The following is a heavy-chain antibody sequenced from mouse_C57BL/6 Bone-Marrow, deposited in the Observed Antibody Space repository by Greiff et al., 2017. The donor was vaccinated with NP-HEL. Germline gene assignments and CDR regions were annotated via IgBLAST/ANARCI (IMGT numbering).Heavy chain of an antibody. CDR2: ISDGGSYT. D-gene: IGHD2-4*01. CDR1: GFTFSSYA. V-gene: IGHV5-4*01. CDR3: ARARSTMITSYAMDY. J-gene: IGHJ4*01. Sequence: VQLKESGGGLVKPGGSLKLSCAASGFTFSSYAMSWVRQTPEKRLEWVATISDGGSYTYYPDNVKGRFTISRDNAKNNLYLQMSHLKSEDTAMYYCARARSTMITSYAMDYWGQGTSVTVSS.